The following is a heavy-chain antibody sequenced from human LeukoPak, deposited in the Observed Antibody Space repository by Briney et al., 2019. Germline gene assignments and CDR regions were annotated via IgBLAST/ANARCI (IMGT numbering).Heavy chain of an antibody. D-gene: IGHD1-26*01. J-gene: IGHJ4*02. CDR2: IYYNGNT. CDR3: ARYTSSHFDY. CDR1: GGSISNYY. Sequence: SETLSLTCTLSGGSISNYYWSWIRQPPGKGLEWIGYIYYNGNTNYNPSLKSRVTISVDTSKNQFSLRLSSVTAADTAVFYCARYTSSHFDYWGQGTLVTVSS. V-gene: IGHV4-59*08.